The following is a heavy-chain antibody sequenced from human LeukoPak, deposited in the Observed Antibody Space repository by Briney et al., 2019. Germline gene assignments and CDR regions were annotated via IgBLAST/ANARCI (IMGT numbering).Heavy chain of an antibody. CDR2: IKQDGSDK. J-gene: IGHJ4*02. Sequence: QPGGSLRLSCAASGFTFGNYWMSWVRQAPGKELEWVANIKQDGSDKYYVDSVTGRYTISRDNAKNSLYLQMNSLRAEDTAVYYCARWATSFDLWGQGTLVTVSS. V-gene: IGHV3-7*01. CDR3: ARWATSFDL. CDR1: GFTFGNYW. D-gene: IGHD6-6*01.